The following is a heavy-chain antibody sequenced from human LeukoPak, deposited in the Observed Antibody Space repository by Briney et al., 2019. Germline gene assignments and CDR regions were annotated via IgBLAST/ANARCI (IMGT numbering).Heavy chain of an antibody. J-gene: IGHJ5*02. CDR3: STDFHDR. CDR1: GFTFSNAW. V-gene: IGHV3-15*01. CDR2: IKSIRDGGTV. Sequence: PGGSLRLSCAASGFTFSNAWMSWVRHAPGKGLEWVGRIKSIRDGGTVDYTAPVKGRLTISRDDAKRTLHLQMNSLKTEDTAVYYCSTDFHDRWGQGTLVTISS.